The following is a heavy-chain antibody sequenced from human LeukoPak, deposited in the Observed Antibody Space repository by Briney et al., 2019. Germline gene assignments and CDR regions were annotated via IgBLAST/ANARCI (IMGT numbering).Heavy chain of an antibody. CDR2: INPSGGSK. D-gene: IGHD6-13*01. J-gene: IGHJ4*02. CDR1: GYTFTTYY. Sequence: ASVKVSCKASGYTFTTYYIHWVRQAPGQGLEWMGIINPSGGSKTYAQKFQGRITMTRDTSTSTVHMELSSLRSEDTAVYYCALSIPATGYYFDYWGQGTLVTVSP. V-gene: IGHV1-46*01. CDR3: ALSIPATGYYFDY.